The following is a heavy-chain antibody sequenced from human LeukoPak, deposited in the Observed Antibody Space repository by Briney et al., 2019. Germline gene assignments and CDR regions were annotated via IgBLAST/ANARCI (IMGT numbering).Heavy chain of an antibody. Sequence: PSETLSLTCTVSGGSISNSYGSWIRQPPGKGLEWIGYLYYSGSTNYNPSLKSRVTISVDTSKNQFSLCLSSVTAADTAVYYCARYSYYYFSWIYYKDPHYFDYWGQGTLVIVSS. J-gene: IGHJ4*02. CDR2: LYYSGST. CDR1: GGSISNSY. V-gene: IGHV4-59*01. CDR3: ARYSYYYFSWIYYKDPHYFDY. D-gene: IGHD3-10*01.